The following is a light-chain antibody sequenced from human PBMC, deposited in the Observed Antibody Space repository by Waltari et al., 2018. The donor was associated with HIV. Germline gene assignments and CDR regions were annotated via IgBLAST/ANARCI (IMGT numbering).Light chain of an antibody. CDR1: SSDVGGYDY. CDR3: SSYRSSSTFV. V-gene: IGLV2-14*03. J-gene: IGLJ1*01. Sequence: QSALTQPASVSGSPGQSITISCTGASSDVGGYDYVSWYQQHPGKATKLMIYEVTNRPSGISNRFSGSKSGNTASLTISGLQAEDEADYYCSSYRSSSTFVFGTGTKVTVL. CDR2: EVT.